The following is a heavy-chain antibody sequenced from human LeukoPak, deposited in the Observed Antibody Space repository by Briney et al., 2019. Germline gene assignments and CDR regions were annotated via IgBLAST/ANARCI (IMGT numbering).Heavy chain of an antibody. CDR3: ARKYSGHDYVGYYYYGMDV. CDR1: GFTFSSYS. CDR2: ISSSSSYI. Sequence: GGSLRLSCAASGFTFSSYSMNWVRQAPGKGLEWVSSISSSSSYIYYADSVKGRFTISRDNAKNSLYLQMNSLRAEDTAVYYCARKYSGHDYVGYYYYGMDVWGQGTTVTVSS. D-gene: IGHD5-12*01. V-gene: IGHV3-21*01. J-gene: IGHJ6*02.